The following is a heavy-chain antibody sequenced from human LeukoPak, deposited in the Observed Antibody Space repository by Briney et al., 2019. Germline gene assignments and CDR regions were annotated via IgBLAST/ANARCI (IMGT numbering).Heavy chain of an antibody. CDR2: INHSGST. Sequence: SETLSLTCAVYGGSFSGYYWSWIRQPPGKGLEWIGEINHSGSTNYNPSLKSRVTISVDTSKNQFSLKLSSVTAADTAVYYCARVKNSGYDQYYFDYWGQGTLVTVSS. CDR3: ARVKNSGYDQYYFDY. D-gene: IGHD5-12*01. CDR1: GGSFSGYY. J-gene: IGHJ4*02. V-gene: IGHV4-34*01.